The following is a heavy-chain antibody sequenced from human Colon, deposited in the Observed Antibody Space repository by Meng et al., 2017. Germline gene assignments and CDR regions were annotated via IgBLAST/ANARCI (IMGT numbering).Heavy chain of an antibody. CDR1: GFTFGSYA. CDR2: ITYDGSNK. CDR3: ARDRGPYSSSCYVQDY. V-gene: IGHV3-30*01. J-gene: IGHJ4*02. D-gene: IGHD6-13*01. Sequence: GESLKISCAASGFTFGSYAMHWVRQAPGKGLEWVAVITYDGSNKYYADSVKGRFTISRDNSKNTLYLQMNSLRAEDTAVYYCARDRGPYSSSCYVQDYWGQGTLVTVSS.